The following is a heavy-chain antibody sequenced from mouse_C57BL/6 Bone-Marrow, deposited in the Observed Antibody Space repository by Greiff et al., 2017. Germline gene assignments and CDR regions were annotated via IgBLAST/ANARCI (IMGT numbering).Heavy chain of an antibody. CDR3: TVVVFDY. CDR1: GFNIKDDS. V-gene: IGHV14-4*01. D-gene: IGHD1-1*01. J-gene: IGHJ2*01. Sequence: EVKLQESGAELVRPGASVKLSCTASGFNIKDDSMHWVKQRPEQGLEWIGWIDPENGDTKYASKFQGKATITADTSSNTAYLQLSSLASEDSAVYWGTVVVFDYWGQGTTLTVSA. CDR2: IDPENGDT.